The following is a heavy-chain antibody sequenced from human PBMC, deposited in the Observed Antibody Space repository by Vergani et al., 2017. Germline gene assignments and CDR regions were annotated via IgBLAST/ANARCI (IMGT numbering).Heavy chain of an antibody. Sequence: QEQLVQSGSELKKPGASVKVSCKASGYSFNNYAIHWVRQAPGQGLEWMGWINPTTGNPTYARAFTGRFVFSLDTSISPAYLQIGSLKAEDTAVYFCARARRGRLAVGATDSWGRGTLLTVSS. CDR1: GYSFNNYA. CDR2: INPTTGNP. D-gene: IGHD6-19*01. J-gene: IGHJ4*02. V-gene: IGHV7-4-1*01. CDR3: ARARRGRLAVGATDS.